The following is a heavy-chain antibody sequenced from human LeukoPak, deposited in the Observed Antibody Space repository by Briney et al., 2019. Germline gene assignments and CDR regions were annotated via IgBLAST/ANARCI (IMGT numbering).Heavy chain of an antibody. J-gene: IGHJ4*02. Sequence: GGSLRLSCAASGFTFDDYAMHWVRQAPGKGLEWVSGISWNSGSIGYADSVKGRFTISRDNAKNSLYLQMNSLRAEDTALYYCAKDIGSGMATSYFDYWSQGTLVTVSS. D-gene: IGHD5-24*01. CDR3: AKDIGSGMATSYFDY. V-gene: IGHV3-9*01. CDR1: GFTFDDYA. CDR2: ISWNSGSI.